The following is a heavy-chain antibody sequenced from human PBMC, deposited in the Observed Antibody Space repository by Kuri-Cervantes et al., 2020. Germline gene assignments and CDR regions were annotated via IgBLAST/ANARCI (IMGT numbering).Heavy chain of an antibody. Sequence: GESLKISCAASGFTFSSYWMSWVRQAPGKGLEWVANIKKDGSEKYYVDSVKGRFTISRDNAKNSLYLQMNSLRAEDTAVYYCARTLVSGGWYGTFDYWGQGTLVTVSS. D-gene: IGHD6-13*01. CDR3: ARTLVSGGWYGTFDY. CDR1: GFTFSSYW. CDR2: IKKDGSEK. V-gene: IGHV3-7*01. J-gene: IGHJ4*02.